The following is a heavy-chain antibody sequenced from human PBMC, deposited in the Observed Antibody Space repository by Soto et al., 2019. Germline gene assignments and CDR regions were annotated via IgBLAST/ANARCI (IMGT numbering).Heavy chain of an antibody. CDR1: GFSFRSYA. V-gene: IGHV3-23*01. D-gene: IGHD3-22*01. CDR3: AKDHPVIEVVKVFEY. J-gene: IGHJ4*02. CDR2: ISGSGTKT. Sequence: GGSLRLSCAASGFSFRSYAMSWVRQAPGKGLDWVSAISGSGTKTHYADSVKGRFTISRDNSKNTLYLQMNSLRAEDTAVYYCAKDHPVIEVVKVFEYWGRGALVTVSS.